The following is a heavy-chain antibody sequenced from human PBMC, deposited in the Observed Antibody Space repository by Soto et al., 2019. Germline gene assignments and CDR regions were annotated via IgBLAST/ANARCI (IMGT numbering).Heavy chain of an antibody. CDR1: GFTFSSYG. D-gene: IGHD3-3*01. V-gene: IGHV3-30*18. CDR3: AKVGATIFGVVIHYHYYYGMDV. J-gene: IGHJ6*02. CDR2: ISYDGSNK. Sequence: GGSLRLSCAASGFTFSSYGMHWVRQAPGKGLEWVAVISYDGSNKYYADSVKGRFTISRDNSKNTLYLQMNSLRAEDTAVYYCAKVGATIFGVVIHYHYYYGMDVWGQGTTVTVSS.